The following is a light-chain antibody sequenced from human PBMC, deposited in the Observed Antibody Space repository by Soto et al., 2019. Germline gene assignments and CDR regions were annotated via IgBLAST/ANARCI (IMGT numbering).Light chain of an antibody. V-gene: IGLV2-14*01. CDR1: SSDVGDYNY. CDR3: SSHTSSGARV. CDR2: DVS. J-gene: IGLJ3*02. Sequence: QSVLTQPASVSGSPGQSITISCTGASSDVGDYNYVSWYQQYPGKAPKLMIYDVSNRPSGVSNRFSGSKSGNTASLTISGLQAEDEDFYHCSSHTSSGARVFGGGTKLTVL.